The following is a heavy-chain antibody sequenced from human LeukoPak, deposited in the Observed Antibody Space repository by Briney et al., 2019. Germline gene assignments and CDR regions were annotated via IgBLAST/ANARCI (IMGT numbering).Heavy chain of an antibody. CDR2: INHSGST. V-gene: IGHV4-34*01. J-gene: IGHJ4*02. CDR3: ARHGGITIFGVVMIPGDHGFDY. Sequence: SETLSLTCAVYGGSFSGYYWSWIRQPPGKGLEWIGEINHSGSTNYNPSLKSRVTISVDTSKNQFSLKLSSVTAADTAVYYCARHGGITIFGVVMIPGDHGFDYWGQGTLVTVSS. D-gene: IGHD3-3*01. CDR1: GGSFSGYY.